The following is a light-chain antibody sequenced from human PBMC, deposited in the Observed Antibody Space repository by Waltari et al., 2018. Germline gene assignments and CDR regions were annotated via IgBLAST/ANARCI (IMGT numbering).Light chain of an antibody. J-gene: IGLJ2*01. CDR2: EVT. CDR3: NSYAGSNNVI. CDR1: SSDIGGYDF. Sequence: QSALTQPPSASASLGQSVAISCTGSSSDIGGYDFVSWFQHHPGKAPRLIIYEVTKRPSGVPDRFSGSRSGNTASLTVSGLQAEDEADYYCNSYAGSNNVIFGGGTKLTV. V-gene: IGLV2-8*01.